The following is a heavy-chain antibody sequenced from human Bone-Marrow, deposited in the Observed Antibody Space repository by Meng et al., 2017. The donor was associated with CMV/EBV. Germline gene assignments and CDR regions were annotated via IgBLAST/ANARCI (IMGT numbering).Heavy chain of an antibody. Sequence: GSLRLSCTVSGGSISSSSYYWGWIRQPPGKGLEWIGSIYYSGSTYYNPSLKSRVTISVDTSKNQFSLKLSSVTAADTAVYYCARVIGFCSSTSCYYLGGRDVWGQGTTVNVPS. J-gene: IGHJ6*02. CDR1: GGSISSSSYY. V-gene: IGHV4-39*07. D-gene: IGHD2-2*01. CDR3: ARVIGFCSSTSCYYLGGRDV. CDR2: IYYSGST.